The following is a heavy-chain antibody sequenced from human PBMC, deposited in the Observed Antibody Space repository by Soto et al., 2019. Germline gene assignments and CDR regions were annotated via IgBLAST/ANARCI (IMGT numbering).Heavy chain of an antibody. CDR3: ARGGPYQLLSDFDY. Sequence: EVQLVESGGGLVQPGGSLRLSCVASGFTFSNYAMHWVHQAPGKGLEYVSAISNNGGSTYYADSVKGRFTISRDNSKNTLYLQMGSLRAEDMAVYYCARGGPYQLLSDFDYWGQGTLVTVSS. D-gene: IGHD2-2*01. CDR1: GFTFSNYA. V-gene: IGHV3-64*07. CDR2: ISNNGGST. J-gene: IGHJ4*02.